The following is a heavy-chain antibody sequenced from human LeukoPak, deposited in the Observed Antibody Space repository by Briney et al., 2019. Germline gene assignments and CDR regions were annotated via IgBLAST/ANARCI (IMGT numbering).Heavy chain of an antibody. D-gene: IGHD1-26*01. CDR3: AKSGDRLRYYYYMDV. Sequence: GGSLRLSCAASGFTFSSYAMSWVRQAPGKGLEWVSAISGSGGSTYYADSVKGRFTISRDNSKNTLYLQMNSLRAEDTAVYYCAKSGDRLRYYYYMDVWGKGTTVTVSS. J-gene: IGHJ6*03. CDR1: GFTFSSYA. CDR2: ISGSGGST. V-gene: IGHV3-23*01.